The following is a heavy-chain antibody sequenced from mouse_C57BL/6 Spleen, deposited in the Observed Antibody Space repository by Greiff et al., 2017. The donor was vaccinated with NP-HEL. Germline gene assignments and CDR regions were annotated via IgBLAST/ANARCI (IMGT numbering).Heavy chain of an antibody. CDR3: ARQVVARYFDV. Sequence: EVQGVESGGDLVKPGGSLKLSCAASGFTFSSYGMSWVRQTPDKRLEWVATISSGGSYTYYPDSVKGRFTISRDNAKNTLYLQMSSLKSADTAMYYCARQVVARYFDVWGTGTTVTVAS. D-gene: IGHD1-1*01. CDR2: ISSGGSYT. J-gene: IGHJ1*03. V-gene: IGHV5-6*01. CDR1: GFTFSSYG.